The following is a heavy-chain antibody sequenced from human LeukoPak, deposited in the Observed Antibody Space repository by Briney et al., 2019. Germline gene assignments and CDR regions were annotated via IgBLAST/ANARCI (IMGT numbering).Heavy chain of an antibody. Sequence: GRSLRLSCAASGFTFSSYGLHWVRQAPGKGLEWVAVISYDGSNKYYADSVKGRFTISRDNSKNTLYLQMNSLRAEDTAVYYCAKFVRGYDILTGPSDWGQGTLVTVSS. D-gene: IGHD3-9*01. V-gene: IGHV3-30*18. CDR3: AKFVRGYDILTGPSD. CDR2: ISYDGSNK. J-gene: IGHJ4*02. CDR1: GFTFSSYG.